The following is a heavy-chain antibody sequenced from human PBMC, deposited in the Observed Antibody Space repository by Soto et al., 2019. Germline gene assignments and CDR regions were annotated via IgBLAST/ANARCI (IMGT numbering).Heavy chain of an antibody. Sequence: PGGSLRLSCEASGFFFSNYALSWVRQSPGKGLEWVSTFSAGGRAYYADSVKGRFTIAKDTSKNTLHLQASSLRAEDTAVYYCAKESMPEHYGDTLFDYWGQGTRVTVSS. CDR3: AKESMPEHYGDTLFDY. J-gene: IGHJ4*02. CDR2: FSAGGRA. V-gene: IGHV3-23*01. D-gene: IGHD4-17*01. CDR1: GFFFSNYA.